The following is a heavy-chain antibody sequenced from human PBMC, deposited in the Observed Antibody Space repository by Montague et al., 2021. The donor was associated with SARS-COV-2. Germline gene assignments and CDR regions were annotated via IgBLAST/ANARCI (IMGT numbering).Heavy chain of an antibody. CDR1: GGSISSYY. V-gene: IGHV4-59*01. CDR2: MYYSCSN. J-gene: IGHJ4*02. CDR3: SSGFDY. Sequence: SETLSLTCTVYGGSISSYYWTWFRQPPGQGLELIAYMYYSCSNNYNPSLTSQVPISVDTSKNQFSLKLTSVTAAATAVYYCSSGFDYWGQGTLVTVSS.